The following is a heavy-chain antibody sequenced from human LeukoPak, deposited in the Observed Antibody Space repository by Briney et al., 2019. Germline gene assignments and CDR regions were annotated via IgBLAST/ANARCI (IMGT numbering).Heavy chain of an antibody. CDR3: ARDRELWSGTNWYFDL. J-gene: IGHJ2*01. CDR2: IYDSGST. V-gene: IGHV4-39*07. D-gene: IGHD3-3*01. CDR1: GGSIRSSYYY. Sequence: PSETLSLTCTVSGGSIRSSYYYWGWIRQPPGKGLEWIGSIYDSGSTYYNPSLKSRVTISVDTSKNQFSLKLSSVTAADTAVYYCARDRELWSGTNWYFDLWGRGTLVTVSS.